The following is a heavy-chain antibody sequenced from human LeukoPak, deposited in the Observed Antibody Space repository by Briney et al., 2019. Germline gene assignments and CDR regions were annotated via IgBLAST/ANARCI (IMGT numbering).Heavy chain of an antibody. Sequence: PGRSLRLSCAASGFTFSSYGMHWVRQTPGKGLEWVAVIWSDGTNKYYADSVKGRFTISRDNSKNTLYLQMNSLRAEDTAVYYWARGSGSFSGGFDYWGQGTLVTVSS. CDR3: ARGSGSFSGGFDY. D-gene: IGHD1-26*01. CDR1: GFTFSSYG. V-gene: IGHV3-33*01. J-gene: IGHJ4*02. CDR2: IWSDGTNK.